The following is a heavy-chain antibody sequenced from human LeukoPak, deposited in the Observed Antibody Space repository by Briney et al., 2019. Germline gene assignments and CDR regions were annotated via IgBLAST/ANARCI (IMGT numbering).Heavy chain of an antibody. D-gene: IGHD3-22*01. V-gene: IGHV3-11*01. CDR1: GFTFSDYY. J-gene: IGHJ4*02. CDR3: ARGLTNRYYYDSSGYPSPFDY. CDR2: ISSSGSTI. Sequence: AGGSLRLSCAASGFTFSDYYMSWIRQAPGKGLEWVSYISSSGSTIYYADSVKGRFTISRDNAKNSLYLQMNSLRAEDTAVYYCARGLTNRYYYDSSGYPSPFDYWGQGTLVTVSS.